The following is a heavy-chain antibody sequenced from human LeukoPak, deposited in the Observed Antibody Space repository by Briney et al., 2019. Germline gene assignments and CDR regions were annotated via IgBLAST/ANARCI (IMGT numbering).Heavy chain of an antibody. J-gene: IGHJ5*02. CDR1: GGSFSGYY. CDR3: ARGLGPRSRFDP. CDR2: INHSGST. D-gene: IGHD3-10*01. Sequence: PSETLSLTCAVYGGSFSGYYWSWIRQPPGKGLEWIGEINHSGSTNYNPSLKSRVTISVDTSKNQFSLKLSSVTAADTAVYYCARGLGPRSRFDPWGQGTQVTVSS. V-gene: IGHV4-34*01.